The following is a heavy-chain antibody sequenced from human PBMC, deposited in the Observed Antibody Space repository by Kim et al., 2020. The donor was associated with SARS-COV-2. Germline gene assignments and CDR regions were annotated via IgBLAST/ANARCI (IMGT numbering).Heavy chain of an antibody. CDR2: ISGSGRTT. D-gene: IGHD3-22*01. CDR3: ARFDDSNGWYQYYFDH. V-gene: IGHV3-23*01. Sequence: GGSLRLSCVASGFTFTDYALSWVRQAPGRGLEWVSAISGSGRTTYSTDSVRGRFTISRDSSGNTVYLQMNTLRAEDTAIYYCARFDDSNGWYQYYFDHWGQRTLVSVSS. CDR1: GFTFTDYA. J-gene: IGHJ4*02.